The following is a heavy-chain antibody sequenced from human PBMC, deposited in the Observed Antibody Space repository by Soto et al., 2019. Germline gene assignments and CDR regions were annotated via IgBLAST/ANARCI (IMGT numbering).Heavy chain of an antibody. Sequence: PSETLSLTCAVYGGPFSGYYWSWIRQPPGKGLEWIGEINHSGSTNYNPSLKSRVTISVDTSKNQFSLKLSSVTAADTAVYYCARDLGYYDSSGSSGYWGQGTLVTVSS. CDR2: INHSGST. D-gene: IGHD3-22*01. CDR1: GGPFSGYY. J-gene: IGHJ4*02. CDR3: ARDLGYYDSSGSSGY. V-gene: IGHV4-34*01.